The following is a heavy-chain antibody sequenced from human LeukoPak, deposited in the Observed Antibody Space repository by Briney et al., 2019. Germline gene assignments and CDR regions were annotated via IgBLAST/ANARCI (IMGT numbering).Heavy chain of an antibody. CDR2: IYPRDGST. CDR1: GYTFTSNY. J-gene: IGHJ4*02. Sequence: ASVKVSCKASGYTFTSNYIHWVRQAPGQGLEWMGMIYPRDGSTSYAQKFQGRVTVTRDTSTSTVHMELSGLRSEDTAVYYCARALFPGYAYYWGQGTLVTVSS. V-gene: IGHV1-46*01. D-gene: IGHD5-18*01. CDR3: ARALFPGYAYY.